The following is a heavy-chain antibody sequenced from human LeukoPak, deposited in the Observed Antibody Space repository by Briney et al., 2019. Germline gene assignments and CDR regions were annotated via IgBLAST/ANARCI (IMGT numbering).Heavy chain of an antibody. CDR3: ARESGYYNFDY. CDR2: ISSSGSTI. D-gene: IGHD3-9*01. Sequence: GGSLRLSCAASGFTFSSYEMNWVRQAPEKGLEWVSYISSSGSTIYYADSVKGRFTISRDNTKNSLYLQMNSLRAEDTAVYYCARESGYYNFDYWGQGTLVTVSS. J-gene: IGHJ4*02. V-gene: IGHV3-48*03. CDR1: GFTFSSYE.